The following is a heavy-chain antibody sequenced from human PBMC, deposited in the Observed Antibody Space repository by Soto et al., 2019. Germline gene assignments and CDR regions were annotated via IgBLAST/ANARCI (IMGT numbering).Heavy chain of an antibody. Sequence: ASVKVSCKASGYTFTSYGISWVRQAPGQGLEWMGWISAYNGNTNYAQKLQGRVTMTTDTSTSTAYMELRSLRSDDTAVYYCAWFPPFRQYFYDWGQGTLVTVSS. CDR2: ISAYNGNT. CDR1: GYTFTSYG. D-gene: IGHD3-10*01. CDR3: AWFPPFRQYFYD. J-gene: IGHJ4*02. V-gene: IGHV1-18*01.